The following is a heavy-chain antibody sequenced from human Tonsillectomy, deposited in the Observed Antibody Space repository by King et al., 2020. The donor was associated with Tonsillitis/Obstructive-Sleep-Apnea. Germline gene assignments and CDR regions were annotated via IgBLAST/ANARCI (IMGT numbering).Heavy chain of an antibody. Sequence: LQLQESGPGLVKPSETLSLTCTVSGGSISSSSYYWGWIRQPPGKGLEWIGSIYYSGSTYYNPSLKSRVTISVDTSKNQFSLKLSSVTAADMAVYYCARLVESCTNGVCYRPHFDYWGQGTLVTVSS. CDR2: IYYSGST. V-gene: IGHV4-39*01. J-gene: IGHJ4*02. CDR3: ARLVESCTNGVCYRPHFDY. CDR1: GGSISSSSYY. D-gene: IGHD2-8*01.